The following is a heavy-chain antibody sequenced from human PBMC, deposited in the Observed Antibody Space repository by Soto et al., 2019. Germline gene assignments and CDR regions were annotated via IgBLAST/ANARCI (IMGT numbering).Heavy chain of an antibody. CDR3: ARDNGMAGSFVP. D-gene: IGHD2-8*01. CDR1: GFTFSAYS. J-gene: IGHJ5*02. V-gene: IGHV3-48*02. CDR2: ITASSDTI. Sequence: EVQLEESGGRLVQPGGSLRLSCAASGFTFSAYSMNWARQAPGKGLEWISYITASSDTIFYADSVKGRFTISRDNAKNSLYLPMHSLRDEDTAVYYCARDNGMAGSFVPWGQGTLVTVSS.